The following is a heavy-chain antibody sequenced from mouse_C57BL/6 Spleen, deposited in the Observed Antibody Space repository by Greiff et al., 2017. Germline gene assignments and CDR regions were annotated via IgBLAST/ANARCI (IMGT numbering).Heavy chain of an antibody. J-gene: IGHJ3*01. CDR2: IDPENGDT. Sequence: VQLQQSGAELVRPGASVKLSCTASGFNIKDDYMHWVKQRPEQGLEWIGWIDPENGDTEYASKFQGKATIPADTSSNTAYLQLSSLTSEDTAVYYCTTFDYDETYWGQGTLVTVSA. D-gene: IGHD2-4*01. V-gene: IGHV14-4*01. CDR1: GFNIKDDY. CDR3: TTFDYDETY.